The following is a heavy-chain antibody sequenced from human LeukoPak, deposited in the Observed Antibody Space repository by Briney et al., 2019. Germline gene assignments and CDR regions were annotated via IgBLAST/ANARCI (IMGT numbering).Heavy chain of an antibody. D-gene: IGHD3-16*01. CDR3: AKGGDGHYYGMDV. CDR2: ISGSGTST. CDR1: GFTFSSYG. V-gene: IGHV3-23*01. Sequence: GGSLRLSCAASGFTFSSYGMSWVRQAPGKGLEWVSGISGSGTSTYYADSVKGRFTISRDNSKNTLSLQMNSLRAEDTAVYYCAKGGDGHYYGMDVWGQGTTVTVPS. J-gene: IGHJ6*02.